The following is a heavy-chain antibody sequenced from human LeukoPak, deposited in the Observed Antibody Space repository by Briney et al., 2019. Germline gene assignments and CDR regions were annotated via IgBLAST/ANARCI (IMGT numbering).Heavy chain of an antibody. J-gene: IGHJ5*02. D-gene: IGHD2-2*02. Sequence: GGSLRLSCAASGFTFSSYGMHWVRQAPGKGLEWVAVIWYDGSNKYYADSVKGRFTISRDNSKNTLYLQMNSLRAEDTAVYYCARRYRDNWFDPWGQGTLVTVSS. CDR2: IWYDGSNK. CDR3: ARRYRDNWFDP. CDR1: GFTFSSYG. V-gene: IGHV3-33*01.